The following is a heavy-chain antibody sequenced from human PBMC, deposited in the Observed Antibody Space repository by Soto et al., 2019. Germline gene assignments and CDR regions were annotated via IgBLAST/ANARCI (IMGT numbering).Heavy chain of an antibody. CDR1: GGSISSGGYY. Sequence: PSETLFLTCTVSGGSISSGGYYWSWIRQHPGKDLEWIGYIYYSGSTYYNPSLKSRVTISVDTSKNQFSLKLSSVTAADTAVYYCARLHYYGSERFDYWGQGTLVTVSS. J-gene: IGHJ4*02. D-gene: IGHD3-10*01. CDR2: IYYSGST. CDR3: ARLHYYGSERFDY. V-gene: IGHV4-31*03.